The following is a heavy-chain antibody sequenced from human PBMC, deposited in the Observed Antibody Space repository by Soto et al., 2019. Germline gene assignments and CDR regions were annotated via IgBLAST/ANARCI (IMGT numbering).Heavy chain of an antibody. CDR3: AKHLADYESGYFRWLDA. Sequence: EVQLLESGGGLVQPGGSLRLSCAASGFSFSYYSMSWVRQAPGKGLEWVSSISGSGANTYYADSVKGRFSISRDKSKNTLQLQLSSLRAEDTAEYYCAKHLADYESGYFRWLDAWGQGPLVTVSS. CDR1: GFSFSYYS. V-gene: IGHV3-23*01. J-gene: IGHJ5*02. D-gene: IGHD3-9*01. CDR2: ISGSGANT.